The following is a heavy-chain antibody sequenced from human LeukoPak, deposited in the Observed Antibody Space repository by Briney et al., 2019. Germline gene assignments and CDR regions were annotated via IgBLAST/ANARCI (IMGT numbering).Heavy chain of an antibody. CDR2: ISGSGGST. CDR1: GFTFSSYA. D-gene: IGHD2-21*02. J-gene: IGHJ6*02. V-gene: IGHV3-23*01. CDR3: ATGGDQRHYYYGMDV. Sequence: GGSLRLSCAASGFTFSSYAMSWVRQAPGKGLEWVSAISGSGGSTYYADSVKGRFTISRDNSKNTLYLQMNSLRAEDTAVYYCATGGDQRHYYYGMDVWGQGTTVTISS.